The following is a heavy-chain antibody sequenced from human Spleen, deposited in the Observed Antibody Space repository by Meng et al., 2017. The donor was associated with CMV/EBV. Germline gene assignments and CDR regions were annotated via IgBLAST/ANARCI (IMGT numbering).Heavy chain of an antibody. D-gene: IGHD6-19*01. J-gene: IGHJ6*02. CDR1: GFTFSSYG. CDR3: ARVLSSGKAYAMDV. V-gene: IGHV3-33*01. Sequence: GGSLRLSCAASGFTFSSYGMHWVRQAPGKGLEWVAVIWYDGSNKYYADSVKGRFTISRDNSKNTLYLQMNSLRAEDTAVYYCARVLSSGKAYAMDVWGQGTTVTVSS. CDR2: IWYDGSNK.